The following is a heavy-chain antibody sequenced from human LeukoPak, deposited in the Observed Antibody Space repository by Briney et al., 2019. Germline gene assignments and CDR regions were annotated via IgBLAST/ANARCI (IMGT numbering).Heavy chain of an antibody. CDR2: ISYDGSNK. Sequence: PWGSLRLSCAASGFTFSSYGMHWVRQAPGKGLEWVAVISYDGSNKYYADSVKGRFTISRDNSKNTLYLQMNSLRAEDTAVYYCAKDLGSERYAECDYWGQGTLVTVSS. J-gene: IGHJ4*02. V-gene: IGHV3-30*18. D-gene: IGHD3-10*01. CDR3: AKDLGSERYAECDY. CDR1: GFTFSSYG.